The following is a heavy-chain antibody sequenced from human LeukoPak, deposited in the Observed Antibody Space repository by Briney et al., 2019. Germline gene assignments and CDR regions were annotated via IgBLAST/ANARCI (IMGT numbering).Heavy chain of an antibody. CDR2: MSYSGKI. D-gene: IGHD6-13*01. CDR1: GDSITKKNFF. CDR3: ARARAASSSWYVGSVYYYYYMDV. Sequence: SETLSLTCTISGDSITKKNFFWGWIRQPPGKGLEWIVSMSYSGKIYYNPSLKSRASISIDTSKNQFSLKLSSVTAADTAVYYCARARAASSSWYVGSVYYYYYMDVWGKGITVTISS. J-gene: IGHJ6*03. V-gene: IGHV4-39*07.